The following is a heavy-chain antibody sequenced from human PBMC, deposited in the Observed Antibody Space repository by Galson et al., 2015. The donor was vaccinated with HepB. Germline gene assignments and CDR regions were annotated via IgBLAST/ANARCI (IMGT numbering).Heavy chain of an antibody. J-gene: IGHJ3*02. CDR3: ARADYPKGALDI. Sequence: TLSLTCSVAGGSIRTYYWSWIRLLPGKGLEWIAYIFYSWSTNYNPTLKSRVTISVDTSKNQFSLNLSSVTAADTAVYYCARADYPKGALDIWGQGTMVTVSS. CDR2: IFYSWST. CDR1: GGSIRTYY. V-gene: IGHV4-59*01. D-gene: IGHD4-11*01.